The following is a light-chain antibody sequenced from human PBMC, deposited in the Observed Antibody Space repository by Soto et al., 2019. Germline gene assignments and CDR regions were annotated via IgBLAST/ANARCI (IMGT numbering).Light chain of an antibody. CDR1: SGHSSYA. V-gene: IGLV4-69*01. CDR3: QTWGV. CDR2: LNSDGSH. J-gene: IGLJ2*01. Sequence: QLVLTQSPSASASLGASVKLTCTLSSGHSSYAIAWHQQQPEKGPRYLMKLNSDGSHRKGDGIPDRFSGSSSGAERYLTISSLQSEDEADYYCQTWGVFGGGTKLTVL.